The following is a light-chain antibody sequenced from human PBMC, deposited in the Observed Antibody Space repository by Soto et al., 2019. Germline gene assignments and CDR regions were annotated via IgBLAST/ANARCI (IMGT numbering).Light chain of an antibody. CDR2: AAS. Sequence: EIQMTQSPSSLSASVGARVTITCRASQSISSYLNWYQQKPGKAPKLLICAASSLQSGVPSRFSGSGSGTDFTLIISSLQPEDFATYYCQQSYSTPRTFGQGTKVDIK. V-gene: IGKV1-39*01. CDR1: QSISSY. CDR3: QQSYSTPRT. J-gene: IGKJ1*01.